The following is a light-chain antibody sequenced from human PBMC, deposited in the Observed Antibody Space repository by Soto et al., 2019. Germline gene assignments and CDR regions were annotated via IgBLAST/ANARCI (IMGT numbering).Light chain of an antibody. CDR1: QGISSW. CDR3: QQYQSYPWT. Sequence: DIQMTQSPSSVSASVGDRVTITCRASQGISSWLAWYQQKPGKAPKLLIYDASSLESGVPSRFSGSGSGTEFTLTINSLQPDDSATYYCQQYQSYPWTFGQGTKVDIK. V-gene: IGKV1-5*01. J-gene: IGKJ1*01. CDR2: DAS.